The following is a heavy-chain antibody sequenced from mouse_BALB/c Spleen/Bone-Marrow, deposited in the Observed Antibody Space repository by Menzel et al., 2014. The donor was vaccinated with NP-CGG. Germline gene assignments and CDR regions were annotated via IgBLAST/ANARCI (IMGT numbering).Heavy chain of an antibody. J-gene: IGHJ2*01. Sequence: VQLQQSGTVLARPGAAVKMSCKASGYTFSNNWMHWIKQRPGQGLEWIGTIHPGNSDTTYNQKFKGKAKLTAVTSTSTAYMELSSLTNEDSAVYYCTTLARNNFDYWGQGTTLTVSS. V-gene: IGHV1-5*01. CDR2: IHPGNSDT. CDR3: TTLARNNFDY. CDR1: GYTFSNNW. D-gene: IGHD3-1*01.